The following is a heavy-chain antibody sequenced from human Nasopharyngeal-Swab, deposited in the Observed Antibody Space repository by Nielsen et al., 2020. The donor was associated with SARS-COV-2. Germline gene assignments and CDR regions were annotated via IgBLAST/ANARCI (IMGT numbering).Heavy chain of an antibody. V-gene: IGHV3-73*01. Sequence: GGSLRLSCAASGFTFSSSAMHCVRQASGKGLEWVGRIRSKANSYATAYAASVKGRFTISRDDSKNTAYLQMNSLKTEDTAVYYCTSPLTLTDGMDVWGQGTTVTVSS. J-gene: IGHJ6*02. CDR1: GFTFSSSA. CDR3: TSPLTLTDGMDV. D-gene: IGHD3-9*01. CDR2: IRSKANSYAT.